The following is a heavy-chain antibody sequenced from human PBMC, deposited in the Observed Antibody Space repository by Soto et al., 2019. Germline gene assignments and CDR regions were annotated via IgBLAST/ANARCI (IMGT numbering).Heavy chain of an antibody. Sequence: EVQLVQSGAEVKKPGESLKISCKGSGYSFTSYWIGWVRQMPGKGLEWMGIIYPGDSDTRYSPSFQGQVTISADKSISTAYLQWISLKASDTAMYYCARTAYYDILTGYYRPDPYYYYYGMDVWGQGTTVTVSS. D-gene: IGHD3-9*01. CDR2: IYPGDSDT. CDR1: GYSFTSYW. J-gene: IGHJ6*02. CDR3: ARTAYYDILTGYYRPDPYYYYYGMDV. V-gene: IGHV5-51*01.